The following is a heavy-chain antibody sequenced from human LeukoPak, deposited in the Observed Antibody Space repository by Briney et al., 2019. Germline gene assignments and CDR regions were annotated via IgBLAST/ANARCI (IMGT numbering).Heavy chain of an antibody. CDR3: AKWGQGIAAAGRWFDP. CDR2: ISSSGSYI. CDR1: GFTFSTYW. Sequence: GGSLRLSCAASGFTFSTYWMTWVRQAPGKGLEWVSSISSSGSYIYYADSVKGRFTISRDNSKNTLYLQMNSLRAEDTAVYYCAKWGQGIAAAGRWFDPWGQGTLVTVSS. D-gene: IGHD6-13*01. J-gene: IGHJ5*02. V-gene: IGHV3-23*01.